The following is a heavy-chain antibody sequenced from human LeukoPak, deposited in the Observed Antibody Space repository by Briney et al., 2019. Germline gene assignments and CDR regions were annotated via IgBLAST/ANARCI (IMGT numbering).Heavy chain of an antibody. CDR2: ISGSGGST. CDR1: GFTFSSYA. Sequence: GGSLRLSCAASGFTFSSYAMSWVRQAPGKGLEWVSAISGSGGSTYYADSVKGRFTISRDNSKNTLYLQMNSLRAEDTAVYYCAKRKVFFSTTSAADYWGQGTLVTVSS. J-gene: IGHJ4*02. CDR3: AKRKVFFSTTSAADY. D-gene: IGHD3/OR15-3a*01. V-gene: IGHV3-23*01.